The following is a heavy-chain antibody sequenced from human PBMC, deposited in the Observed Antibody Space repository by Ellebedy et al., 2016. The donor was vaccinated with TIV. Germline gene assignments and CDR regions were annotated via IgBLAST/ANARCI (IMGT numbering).Heavy chain of an antibody. Sequence: GESLKISCAASGFTFSSYAMRWVRQAPGKGLEWVSTVSGSGDSTYYADSVKGRFTISRDNSKNTLYLQMNSLRVEDTAIDYCAKRATMKGPGPVDYWGRGTLVTVSS. V-gene: IGHV3-23*01. CDR2: VSGSGDST. J-gene: IGHJ4*02. D-gene: IGHD3-22*01. CDR1: GFTFSSYA. CDR3: AKRATMKGPGPVDY.